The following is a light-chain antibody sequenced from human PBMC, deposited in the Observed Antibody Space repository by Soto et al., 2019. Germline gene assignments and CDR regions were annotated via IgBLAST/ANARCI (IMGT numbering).Light chain of an antibody. CDR3: QQYGRSPPDT. CDR2: AAS. V-gene: IGKV3-20*01. J-gene: IGKJ5*01. Sequence: EIVLTQSPGTLSLSPGERATLSCRASQSVSSSYLAWYQQKPGQAPRLLIYAASSRATGIPDRFSGSGSGTDFTLTISRLEPEDFAVYYCQQYGRSPPDTFGQGTRLEIK. CDR1: QSVSSSY.